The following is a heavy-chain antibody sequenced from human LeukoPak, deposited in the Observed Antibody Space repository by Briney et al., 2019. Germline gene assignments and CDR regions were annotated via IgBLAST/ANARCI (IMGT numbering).Heavy chain of an antibody. J-gene: IGHJ4*02. CDR2: INHSGST. V-gene: IGHV4-34*01. Sequence: SETLSLTCAVYGGSFSGYYWSWIRQPPGKGLEWIGEINHSGSTNYNPSLKSRVTISVDTSKNQFSLKLSSVTAADTAVSYCARSSGYSYGRHFDYWGQGTLITVSS. CDR3: ARSSGYSYGRHFDY. D-gene: IGHD5-18*01. CDR1: GGSFSGYY.